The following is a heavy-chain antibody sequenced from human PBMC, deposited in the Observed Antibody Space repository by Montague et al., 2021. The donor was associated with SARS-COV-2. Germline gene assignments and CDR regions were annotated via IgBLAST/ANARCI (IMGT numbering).Heavy chain of an antibody. V-gene: IGHV3-20*04. J-gene: IGHJ6*02. Sequence: SLRLSCAASGFTLRDYGMTWVRQFPGKGLEWVANIDWNSGSTGYADSVKGRFTISRDNAKNSLYLQVNSLRVEDTASYYCARGSTGWYAILGHYGMDAWGQGTTVTVSS. D-gene: IGHD6-19*01. CDR1: GFTLRDYG. CDR3: ARGSTGWYAILGHYGMDA. CDR2: IDWNSGST.